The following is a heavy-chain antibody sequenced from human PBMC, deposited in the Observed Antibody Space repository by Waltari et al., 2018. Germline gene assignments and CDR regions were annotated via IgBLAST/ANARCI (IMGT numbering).Heavy chain of an antibody. CDR3: ARGWATVVTPAYFDY. V-gene: IGHV3-33*01. CDR2: IWYDGSNK. CDR1: VLNFSSTG. Sequence: QVQLVEPGGGVAQPGRSRRLSCAASVLNFSSTGMTRVRPAPGKGLEWVAVIWYDGSNKYYADSVKGRFTISRDNSKNTLYLQMNSLRAEDTAVYYCARGWATVVTPAYFDYWGQGTLVTVSS. D-gene: IGHD4-17*01. J-gene: IGHJ4*02.